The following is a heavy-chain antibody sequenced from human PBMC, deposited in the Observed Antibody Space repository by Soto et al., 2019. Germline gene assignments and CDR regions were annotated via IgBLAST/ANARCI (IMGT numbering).Heavy chain of an antibody. CDR1: GYTFTSHD. D-gene: IGHD4-17*01. Sequence: QVQLVQSGTEVKKPGASVKVSCKASGYTFTSHDINWVRQATGQGLEWMGWMNPNSGNTGYAQKFQGRVTMTRNTSISTAYMELSSLRSEDTAVYYWARWDYGVYARFDYWGQGTLVTVSS. CDR3: ARWDYGVYARFDY. CDR2: MNPNSGNT. V-gene: IGHV1-8*01. J-gene: IGHJ4*02.